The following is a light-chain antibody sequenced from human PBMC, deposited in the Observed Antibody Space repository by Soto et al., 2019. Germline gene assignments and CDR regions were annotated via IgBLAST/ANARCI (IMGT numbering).Light chain of an antibody. CDR1: QSVSSSY. J-gene: IGKJ4*01. CDR2: GAS. CDR3: QQYGSSPLT. Sequence: EIVLTQSPGILSLSPGERATLSCRASQSVSSSYLAWYQQKPGQAPRLLIYGASSRATGTPDRFSGSGSGTNLALTISRLQPEDFAVYCCQQYGSSPLTFGGGTKVEIK. V-gene: IGKV3-20*01.